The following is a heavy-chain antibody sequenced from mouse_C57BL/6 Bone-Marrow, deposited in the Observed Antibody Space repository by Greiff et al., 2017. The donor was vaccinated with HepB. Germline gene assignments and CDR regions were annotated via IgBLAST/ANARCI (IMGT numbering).Heavy chain of an antibody. CDR2: IDPSDSYT. CDR3: ARSSGYYYGSSWFAY. Sequence: VQLQQSGAELVRPGTSVKLSCKASGYTFTSYWMHWVKQRPGQGLEWIGVIDPSDSYTNYNQKFKGKATLTVDTSSSTAYMQLSSLTSEDSAVYYCARSSGYYYGSSWFAYWGQGTRVTVSA. D-gene: IGHD1-1*01. CDR1: GYTFTSYW. V-gene: IGHV1-59*01. J-gene: IGHJ3*01.